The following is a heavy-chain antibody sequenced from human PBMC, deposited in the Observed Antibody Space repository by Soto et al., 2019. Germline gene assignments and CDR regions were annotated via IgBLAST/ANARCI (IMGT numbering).Heavy chain of an antibody. CDR3: ARDGVSSTEYTWNYGTYFDY. D-gene: IGHD1-7*01. CDR1: GYTFSSYY. J-gene: IGHJ4*02. Sequence: ASVKVSCTASGYTFSSYYMNWVRQAPGQGLEWLGIINPSGGYTTYAQRFLGRVTMTSDTSTSTVHMELGSLTSDDTAMYYCARDGVSSTEYTWNYGTYFDYWGQGALVTVSS. V-gene: IGHV1-46*01. CDR2: INPSGGYT.